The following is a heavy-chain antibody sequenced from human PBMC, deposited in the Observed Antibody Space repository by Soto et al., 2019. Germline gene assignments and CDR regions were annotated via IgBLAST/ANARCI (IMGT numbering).Heavy chain of an antibody. D-gene: IGHD7-27*01. V-gene: IGHV1-2*02. CDR2: INPASGDT. Sequence: QVQLVQSGAEVKKPGASVKVSCKASGYIFTGHYMYWVRQATGQGLEWMGWINPASGDTNYVQKFQGRVSMTRDTSISTAYMELRSLRSDDTDVYYCARVPGEDDFDYWGQGTRVTVSS. J-gene: IGHJ4*02. CDR1: GYIFTGHY. CDR3: ARVPGEDDFDY.